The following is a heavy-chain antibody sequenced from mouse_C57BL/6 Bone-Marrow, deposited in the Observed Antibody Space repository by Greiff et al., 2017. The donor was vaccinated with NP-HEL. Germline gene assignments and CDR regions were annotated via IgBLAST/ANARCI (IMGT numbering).Heavy chain of an antibody. Sequence: EVKLMESGGGLVQPGGSMKLSCVASGFTFSNYWMNWVRQSPEKGLEWVAQIRLKSDNYATHYAESVKGRFTISRDDSKSSVYLQMNNLRAEDTGIYYCTKVYYGCGYFDYGGQGTTLTVSS. J-gene: IGHJ2*01. V-gene: IGHV6-3*01. D-gene: IGHD1-1*01. CDR1: GFTFSNYW. CDR3: TKVYYGCGYFDY. CDR2: IRLKSDNYAT.